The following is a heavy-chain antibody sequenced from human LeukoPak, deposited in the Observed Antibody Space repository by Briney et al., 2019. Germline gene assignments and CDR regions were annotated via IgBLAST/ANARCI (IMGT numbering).Heavy chain of an antibody. CDR3: ARDQYGSGDGYYMDV. CDR1: GFTFSTYD. J-gene: IGHJ6*03. Sequence: GGSLRLSCAASGFTFSTYDMNWVRQAPGKGLELVSYISSSGITIFYADSVKGRFTISRDNAKNSLYLQMNSLRAEDTAVYYCARDQYGSGDGYYMDVWGKGTTVTISS. V-gene: IGHV3-48*03. D-gene: IGHD3-10*01. CDR2: ISSSGITI.